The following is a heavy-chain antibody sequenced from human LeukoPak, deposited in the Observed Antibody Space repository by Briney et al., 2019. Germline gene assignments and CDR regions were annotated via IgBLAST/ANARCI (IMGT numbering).Heavy chain of an antibody. CDR3: AGGRAPTTSCLGY. J-gene: IGHJ4*02. CDR1: GGSFSGYY. Sequence: SETLSLTCAVYGGSFSGYYWSWIRQPPGKGLEWIGEINHSGSTNYNPSLKSRVTISADTSKKQVSLKLSSVTAADTAIYYCAGGRAPTTSCLGYWGQGTLVTVSS. CDR2: INHSGST. D-gene: IGHD2-2*01. V-gene: IGHV4-34*01.